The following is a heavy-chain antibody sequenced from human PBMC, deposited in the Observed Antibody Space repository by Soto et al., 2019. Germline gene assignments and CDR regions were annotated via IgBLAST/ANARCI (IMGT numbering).Heavy chain of an antibody. CDR3: ARGVGSGSYYNQYNWFDP. V-gene: IGHV1-69*05. CDR1: GGTFSNYA. D-gene: IGHD3-10*01. Sequence: SVKVSCKASGGTFSNYALSWVRQAPGQGLEWMGDIIPIFGTTNNAQKVQGRVTMTTDTSTSTAYMELRSLRSDDTAVYYCARGVGSGSYYNQYNWFDPWGQGTLVTVSS. CDR2: IIPIFGTT. J-gene: IGHJ5*02.